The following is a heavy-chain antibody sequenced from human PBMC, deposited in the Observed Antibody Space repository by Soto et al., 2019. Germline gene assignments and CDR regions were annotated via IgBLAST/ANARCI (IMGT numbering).Heavy chain of an antibody. D-gene: IGHD3-9*01. CDR3: AKTGPYDILTYWYFDL. J-gene: IGHJ2*01. Sequence: SETLSLTCTVSGDSISSSSYYWVWIRQPPGRGLEWIGSIFYSGTTYYNPSLKSRVTISIDTSKNQFSLKLTSVTAADTAVYYCAKTGPYDILTYWYFDLWGRGTLVIVSS. V-gene: IGHV4-39*01. CDR2: IFYSGTT. CDR1: GDSISSSSYY.